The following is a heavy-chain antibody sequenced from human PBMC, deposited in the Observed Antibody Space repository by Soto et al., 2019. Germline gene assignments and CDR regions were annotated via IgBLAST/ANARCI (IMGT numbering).Heavy chain of an antibody. CDR3: ARGNDILTGSFDY. CDR2: IYYSGST. J-gene: IGHJ4*02. Sequence: PSETLSLTCTVSGGSISSGDYYWSWIRQPPGKGLEWIGYIYYSGSTYYNPSLKSRVTISVDTSKNQFSLKLSSVTAADTAVYYCARGNDILTGSFDYWGQGTLVTVSS. D-gene: IGHD3-9*01. CDR1: GGSISSGDYY. V-gene: IGHV4-30-4*01.